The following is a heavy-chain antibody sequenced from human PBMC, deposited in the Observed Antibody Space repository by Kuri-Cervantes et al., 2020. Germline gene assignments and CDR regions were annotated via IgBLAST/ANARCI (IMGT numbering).Heavy chain of an antibody. CDR1: GFTFSSYV. D-gene: IGHD1-26*01. Sequence: GESLKISCAASGFTFSSYVMHWVRQAPGKGLEWVAVISYDGSNKYYADSVKGRVTISRDNSKNTLYLQMSSLRAEDTAVYYCATGVGATGYWGQGTLVTVSS. CDR3: ATGVGATGY. CDR2: ISYDGSNK. V-gene: IGHV3-30*03. J-gene: IGHJ4*02.